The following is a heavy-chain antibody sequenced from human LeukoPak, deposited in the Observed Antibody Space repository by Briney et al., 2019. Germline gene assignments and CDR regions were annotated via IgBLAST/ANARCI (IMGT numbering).Heavy chain of an antibody. Sequence: PSETLSLTCAVYGGSFSGYYWSWIRQPPGKGLEWIGEINHSGSTNYNPSLKSRVTISVDTSENQFSLKLSSVTAADTAVYYCARESSGYLRIRYIDIWGQGTMVTVSS. CDR3: ARESSGYLRIRYIDI. V-gene: IGHV4-34*01. CDR1: GGSFSGYY. D-gene: IGHD3-22*01. J-gene: IGHJ3*02. CDR2: INHSGST.